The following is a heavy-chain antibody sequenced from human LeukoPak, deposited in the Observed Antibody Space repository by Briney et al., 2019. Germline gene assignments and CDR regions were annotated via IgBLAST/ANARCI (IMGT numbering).Heavy chain of an antibody. Sequence: ASVKVSCKASGYTFTSYYMHWVRQAPGQGLEWMGIINPSGGSTSYAQKFQGRVTMTRDTSISTAYMELSRLRSDDTAVYYCARVPVLRYFDWLARNDYFDYWGQGTLVTVSS. V-gene: IGHV1-46*01. CDR2: INPSGGST. CDR1: GYTFTSYY. CDR3: ARVPVLRYFDWLARNDYFDY. J-gene: IGHJ4*02. D-gene: IGHD3-9*01.